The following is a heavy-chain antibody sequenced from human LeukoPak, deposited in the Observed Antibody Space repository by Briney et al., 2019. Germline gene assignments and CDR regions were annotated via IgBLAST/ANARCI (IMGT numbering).Heavy chain of an antibody. CDR2: IKQDGSEK. CDR3: ARDERGYSYGPWDI. D-gene: IGHD5-18*01. J-gene: IGHJ3*02. CDR1: GFTFSSYW. V-gene: IGHV3-7*01. Sequence: GGSLRLSCAASGFTFSSYWMSWVRQAPGKGLEWVANIKQDGSEKYYVDSVKGRFTISRDNAKNSLYLQMNSLRAEDTAVYYCARDERGYSYGPWDIWGQGTMVTVSS.